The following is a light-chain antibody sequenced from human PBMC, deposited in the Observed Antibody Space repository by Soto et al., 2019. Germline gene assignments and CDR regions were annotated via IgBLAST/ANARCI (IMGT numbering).Light chain of an antibody. Sequence: EIVLTQSPGTLSLSPGERATLSCRASQSVSSSYSAWYQQKPGQAPRLLIYGASSRATGIPDRFSGSGSGTDFTLTISRLEPEDVAVYYCQQYGRSPYTFGQGTKLEIK. CDR2: GAS. V-gene: IGKV3-20*01. J-gene: IGKJ2*01. CDR1: QSVSSSY. CDR3: QQYGRSPYT.